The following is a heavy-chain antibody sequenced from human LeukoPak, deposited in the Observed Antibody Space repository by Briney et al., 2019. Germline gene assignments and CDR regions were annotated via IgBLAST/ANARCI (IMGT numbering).Heavy chain of an antibody. CDR2: IYHSGST. J-gene: IGHJ4*02. Sequence: PSETLSLTCAVSGGSISSSNWWSWVRQPPGKGLEWIGEIYHSGSTNYNPSLKSRVTISVDTSKNQFSLKLSSVTAADTAVYYCARGDSSPSYDYWGQGTLVTVSS. D-gene: IGHD6-13*01. CDR3: ARGDSSPSYDY. V-gene: IGHV4-4*02. CDR1: GGSISSSNW.